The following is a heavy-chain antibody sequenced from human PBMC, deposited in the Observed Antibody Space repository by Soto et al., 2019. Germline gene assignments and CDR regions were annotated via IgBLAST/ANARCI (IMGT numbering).Heavy chain of an antibody. V-gene: IGHV1-69*13. CDR1: GGTFSSYA. CDR3: GRDKGSGFDY. CDR2: IITIFGTA. D-gene: IGHD6-19*01. J-gene: IGHJ4*02. Sequence: RASVKVSCKASGGTFSSYAISWVRQAPGQGLEWMGGIITIFGTANYAQKFQGRGTISADESTSTAYMERSSRRSEETAGYYCGRDKGSGFDYWGQGTLVTVSS.